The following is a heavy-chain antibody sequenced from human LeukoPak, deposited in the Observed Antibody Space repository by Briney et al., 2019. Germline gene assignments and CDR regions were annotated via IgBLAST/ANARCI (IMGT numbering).Heavy chain of an antibody. Sequence: GRSLRLSCAASGFTFSNYGMHWVRQAPGKGLEWVALIWYDGTNKYYTDSVKGRLTISRDNSKDTLFLQMNSLRAGDTAVYYCAREGPRGNSQFDYWGQGTLVTVSS. D-gene: IGHD2/OR15-2a*01. CDR1: GFTFSNYG. CDR3: AREGPRGNSQFDY. J-gene: IGHJ4*02. CDR2: IWYDGTNK. V-gene: IGHV3-33*08.